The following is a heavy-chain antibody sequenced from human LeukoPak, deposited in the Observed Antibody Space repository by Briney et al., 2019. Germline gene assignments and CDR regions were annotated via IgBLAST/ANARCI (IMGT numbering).Heavy chain of an antibody. Sequence: GGSLLLSCAASGFTVSSNYMNWGRQAPGEGLEWVSVIYGGGNIYYADSVKGRFTISRDNSKNTLYLQMNSLRAEDTAVYYCARGAGYNYPYYFDYWGQGTLVTVSS. CDR1: GFTVSSNY. CDR3: ARGAGYNYPYYFDY. V-gene: IGHV3-53*01. D-gene: IGHD5-24*01. J-gene: IGHJ4*02. CDR2: IYGGGNI.